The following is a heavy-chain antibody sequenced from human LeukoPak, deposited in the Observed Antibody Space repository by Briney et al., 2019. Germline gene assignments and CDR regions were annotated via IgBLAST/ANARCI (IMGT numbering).Heavy chain of an antibody. D-gene: IGHD2/OR15-2a*01. Sequence: ASVKVSCKASGYTFTSYDINWVRQATGQGLEWTGWMNPDSGNTGYAQTFQGRVTMTSNTSINTAYMELSSLTSDDTAVYYCARGVRISFSNSWSYWFDPWGQGTLVAVSS. J-gene: IGHJ5*02. CDR1: GYTFTSYD. V-gene: IGHV1-8*01. CDR3: ARGVRISFSNSWSYWFDP. CDR2: MNPDSGNT.